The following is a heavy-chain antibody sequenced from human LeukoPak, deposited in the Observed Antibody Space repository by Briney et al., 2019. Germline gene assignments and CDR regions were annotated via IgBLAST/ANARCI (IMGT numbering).Heavy chain of an antibody. D-gene: IGHD3-9*01. CDR2: INGSGGST. CDR3: AKLHHFDWLLVSNWFDP. CDR1: GFTFSTYA. V-gene: IGHV3-23*01. Sequence: GGSLRLSCAASGFTFSTYATSWVRQAPGKGLEWVSTINGSGGSTYYADSVKGRFTISRDNSKNTLYLQMNSLRVEDTALYYCAKLHHFDWLLVSNWFDPWGQGTLVTVSS. J-gene: IGHJ5*02.